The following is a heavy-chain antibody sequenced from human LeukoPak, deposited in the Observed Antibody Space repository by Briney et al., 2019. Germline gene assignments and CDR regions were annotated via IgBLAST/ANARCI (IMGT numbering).Heavy chain of an antibody. CDR2: ISGSGGST. V-gene: IGHV3-23*01. CDR1: GFTFSSYA. Sequence: GGSLRLSCAASGFTFSSYAMSWVRQAPGEGLEWVSAISGSGGSTYYADSVKGRFTISRDNSKNTLYLQMNSLRAEDTAVYYCAKVVSGSTDKYYFDYWGQGTLVTVSS. D-gene: IGHD1-14*01. J-gene: IGHJ4*02. CDR3: AKVVSGSTDKYYFDY.